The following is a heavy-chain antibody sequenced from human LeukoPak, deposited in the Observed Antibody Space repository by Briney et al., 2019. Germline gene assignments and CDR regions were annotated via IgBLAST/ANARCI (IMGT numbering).Heavy chain of an antibody. D-gene: IGHD2-2*01. CDR1: GGSFSGYY. CDR3: ARGPEVRGYCSSTSCPLYYYYMDV. Sequence: PSETLSLTCAVYGGSFSGYYWSWIRQPPGKGLEWIGEINHSGSTNYNPSLKSRVTISVDTSKNQFSLKLSSVTAADTAVYYCARGPEVRGYCSSTSCPLYYYYMDVWGKGTTVTISS. CDR2: INHSGST. V-gene: IGHV4-34*01. J-gene: IGHJ6*03.